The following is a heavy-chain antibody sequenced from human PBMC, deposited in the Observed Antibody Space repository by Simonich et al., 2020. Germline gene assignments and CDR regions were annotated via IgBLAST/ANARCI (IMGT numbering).Heavy chain of an antibody. J-gene: IGHJ4*02. Sequence: EVQLLESGGGLVQPGRSLRLSCAASGFTFDDYAMHWVRQAPGRGVVGVSVMSWNSGSKGYADSVKGRFTISRDNAKNSLYLQMNSLRAEDTALYYCAKDMGYCSGGSCYYFDYWGQGTLVTVSS. D-gene: IGHD2-15*01. CDR3: AKDMGYCSGGSCYYFDY. CDR1: GFTFDDYA. CDR2: MSWNSGSK. V-gene: IGHV3-9*01.